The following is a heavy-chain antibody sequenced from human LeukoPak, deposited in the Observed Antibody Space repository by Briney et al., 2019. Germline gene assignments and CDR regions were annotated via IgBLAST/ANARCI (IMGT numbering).Heavy chain of an antibody. V-gene: IGHV4-59*08. D-gene: IGHD5-18*01. J-gene: IGHJ4*02. CDR2: IYYSGST. CDR1: GGSISSYY. Sequence: SETLSLTCTVSGGSISSYYWSWIRQPPGKGLEWIGYIYYSGSTNYNASLKSRLTISADTSKNQFSMKLSSVTAADTAVYFCARHEGYSYAFAYWGQGTLVTVSS. CDR3: ARHEGYSYAFAY.